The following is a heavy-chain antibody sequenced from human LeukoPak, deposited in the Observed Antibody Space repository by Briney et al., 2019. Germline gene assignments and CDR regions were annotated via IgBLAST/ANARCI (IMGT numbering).Heavy chain of an antibody. CDR1: GFTFSSYG. CDR2: IRYDGSNK. D-gene: IGHD6-19*01. Sequence: GGSLRLSCAASGFTFSSYGMHWVRQAPGKGLEWVAFIRYDGSNKYYADSVKGRFTISRDNSKNTLYLQMNSLRAEDTAVYYCAKEKSSGWPEDAFDIWGQGTMVTVSS. V-gene: IGHV3-30*02. CDR3: AKEKSSGWPEDAFDI. J-gene: IGHJ3*02.